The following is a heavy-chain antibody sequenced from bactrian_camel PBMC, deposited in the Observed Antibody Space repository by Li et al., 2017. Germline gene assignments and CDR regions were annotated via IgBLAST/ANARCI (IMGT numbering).Heavy chain of an antibody. CDR1: GFGFSAYA. D-gene: IGHD1*01. V-gene: IGHV3-1*01. CDR2: IAWHGDNT. J-gene: IGHJ4*01. Sequence: VQLVESGGGLVRPGGSLTLSCAGSGFGFSAYAMGWVRQAPGKGLEWVSAIAWHGDNTYYAAAVQGRFTISRDNAKNTLYLQMISLEPEDTAVYYCTTAAFGYWGQGTQVTVS. CDR3: TTAAFGY.